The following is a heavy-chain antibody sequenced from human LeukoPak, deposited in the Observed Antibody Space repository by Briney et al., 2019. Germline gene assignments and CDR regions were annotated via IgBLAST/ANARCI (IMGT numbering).Heavy chain of an antibody. CDR2: ISGDNPGT. Sequence: QTGGSLRLSCAASGFTFSTYAMSWVRQTPGKGLEWVAAISGDNPGTYHANSAKGRFTISRDNSKNTLHLQMSGLRAEDTARYYCAKAPVGHCSGAFCYYFDSWGQGTLVTVSS. D-gene: IGHD2-15*01. CDR1: GFTFSTYA. V-gene: IGHV3-23*01. J-gene: IGHJ4*02. CDR3: AKAPVGHCSGAFCYYFDS.